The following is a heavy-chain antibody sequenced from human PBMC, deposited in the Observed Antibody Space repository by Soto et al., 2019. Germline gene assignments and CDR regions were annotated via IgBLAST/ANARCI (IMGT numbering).Heavy chain of an antibody. J-gene: IGHJ4*02. D-gene: IGHD2-8*01. CDR3: AGFGVGDRDDK. V-gene: IGHV4-30-4*01. Sequence: QVRLQESGPGLVEASQTLSLTCSVSGSYITSGDYHWTWIRQAPGKGLEWIGYISHSETTYYSPALKNRIIISSDFSMNQFSLRLNSVTAADTAVYFCAGFGVGDRDDKWGQGTLVTVSS. CDR2: ISHSETT. CDR1: GSYITSGDYH.